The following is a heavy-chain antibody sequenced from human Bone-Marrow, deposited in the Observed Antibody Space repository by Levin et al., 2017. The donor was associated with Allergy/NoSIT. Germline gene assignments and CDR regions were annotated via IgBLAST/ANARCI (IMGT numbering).Heavy chain of an antibody. J-gene: IGHJ4*02. CDR3: ATDPLRVETSVGY. CDR2: MNPSSGDT. D-gene: IGHD5-24*01. CDR1: GYTFTTAD. Sequence: ASVKVSCKTSGYTFTTADINWVRQATGQGLEWMGWMNPSSGDTGYAQKFQGRVTMTRNTSISTAYMELSSLRSEDTAVYYCATDPLRVETSVGYWGQGTLVSVSS. V-gene: IGHV1-8*01.